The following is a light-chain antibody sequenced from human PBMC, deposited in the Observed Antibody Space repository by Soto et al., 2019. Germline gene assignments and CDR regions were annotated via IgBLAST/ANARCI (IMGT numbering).Light chain of an antibody. CDR2: SNN. CDR3: AAWDDSLNGSVV. CDR1: SSNIGSNT. J-gene: IGLJ2*01. Sequence: QSALTQPPSASGTPGQRVTISCSGSSSNIGSNTVNWYQQLPGTAPKLLIYSNNQRPSGVPDRFSGSKSGTSASLAISGLQSEDEADYYCAAWDDSLNGSVVFGGGTKATVL. V-gene: IGLV1-44*01.